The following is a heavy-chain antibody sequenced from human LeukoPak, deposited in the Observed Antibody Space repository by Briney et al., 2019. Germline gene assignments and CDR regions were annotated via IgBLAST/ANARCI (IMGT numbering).Heavy chain of an antibody. Sequence: GGSLRFSCAASGFTVSGNSLTWVRQAPGKGLEWVSNIYSGGSAEYADSVKGRFTVSRHNSMNTLYLQMNSLRPEDTAVYYCARGYNSGYFDYWGQGTLVTVSS. J-gene: IGHJ4*02. CDR2: IYSGGSA. D-gene: IGHD5-18*01. CDR3: ARGYNSGYFDY. CDR1: GFTVSGNS. V-gene: IGHV3-53*04.